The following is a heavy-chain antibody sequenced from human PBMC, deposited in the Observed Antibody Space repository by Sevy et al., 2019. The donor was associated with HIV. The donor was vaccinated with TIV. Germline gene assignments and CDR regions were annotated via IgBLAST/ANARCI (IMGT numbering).Heavy chain of an antibody. D-gene: IGHD6-13*01. V-gene: IGHV3-30*18. CDR1: GFTFRRYG. CDR3: ANSRGKYDGSSWLYYHYVMHV. Sequence: GGSLRLSCAASGFTFRRYGMHWARQAPGKGLEWLALISEDGSDKEYADSVKGRLTISRDNSKDTLYLQMNGLRLEDTAVYFCANSRGKYDGSSWLYYHYVMHVWGQGTTVTVSS. J-gene: IGHJ6*02. CDR2: ISEDGSDK.